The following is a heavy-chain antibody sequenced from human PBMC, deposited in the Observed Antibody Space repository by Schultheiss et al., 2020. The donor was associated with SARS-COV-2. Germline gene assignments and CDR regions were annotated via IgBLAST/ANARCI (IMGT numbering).Heavy chain of an antibody. CDR2: ISWNSGSI. J-gene: IGHJ4*02. CDR3: AKDHSRGDYVWGYFDY. V-gene: IGHV3-9*03. D-gene: IGHD4-17*01. Sequence: GGSLRLSCAASGFTFDDYAMHWVRQAPGKGLEWVSGISWNSGSIGYADSVKGRFTISRDNAKNSLYLQMNSLRAEDMALYYCAKDHSRGDYVWGYFDYWGQGTLVTVSS. CDR1: GFTFDDYA.